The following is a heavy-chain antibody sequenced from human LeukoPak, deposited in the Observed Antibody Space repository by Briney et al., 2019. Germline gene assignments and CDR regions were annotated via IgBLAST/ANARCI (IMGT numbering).Heavy chain of an antibody. D-gene: IGHD4/OR15-4a*01. V-gene: IGHV3-48*01. CDR2: ISSSSSNI. CDR1: GFTFSSYS. CDR3: ARDAVLMGFDY. J-gene: IGHJ4*02. Sequence: PGGSLRLSCAASGFTFSSYSMNWVRPAPGKELEWVSYISSSSSNIYYAVTMKGRFTISRDNHKNSLYLPKHSVRAADRDVYYCARDAVLMGFDYWGEGNLGTVSS.